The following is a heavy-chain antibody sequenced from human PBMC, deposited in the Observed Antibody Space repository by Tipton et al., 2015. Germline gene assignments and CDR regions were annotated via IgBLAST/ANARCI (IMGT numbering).Heavy chain of an antibody. J-gene: IGHJ6*02. V-gene: IGHV4-59*12. CDR2: IQYSGST. D-gene: IGHD5-24*01. CDR1: SDSISKYY. Sequence: TLSLTCSVSSDSISKYYWSWIRQPPGKELEWIGYIQYSGSTNYNPSLKSRVTISLDTSKNQFSLKLNSVTAADTAVYYCARDLEHGMDVWGQGTTVTVSS. CDR3: ARDLEHGMDV.